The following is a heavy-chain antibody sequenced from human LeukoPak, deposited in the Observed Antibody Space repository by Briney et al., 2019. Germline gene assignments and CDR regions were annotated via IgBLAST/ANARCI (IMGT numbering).Heavy chain of an antibody. CDR3: ATRAYYFDSSTYYFEG. Sequence: SETLSLTCTVSGGSISSGGYYWSWTRQHPGEGLEYIGYVHYSGSTFYNPSLKSRVAISIDTSENQFSLRLSSVAAADTAVYYCATRAYYFDSSTYYFEGWGQGTLVTVSS. J-gene: IGHJ4*02. V-gene: IGHV4-31*03. CDR2: VHYSGST. CDR1: GGSISSGGYY. D-gene: IGHD3-22*01.